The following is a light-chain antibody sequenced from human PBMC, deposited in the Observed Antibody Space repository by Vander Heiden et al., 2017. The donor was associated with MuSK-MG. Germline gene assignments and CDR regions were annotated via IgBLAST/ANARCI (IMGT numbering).Light chain of an antibody. CDR2: GAS. CDR3: QQYGSSPWT. Sequence: EFVLTQSPGTLSLSPGERATLSCRASQTIGSYLAWYQHKPGQAPRLLIYGASTRATGIPDRFSGSGSGTDFTLTISRLEPEDFAVYYCQQYGSSPWTFGQGTKVEIK. V-gene: IGKV3-20*01. CDR1: QTIGSY. J-gene: IGKJ1*01.